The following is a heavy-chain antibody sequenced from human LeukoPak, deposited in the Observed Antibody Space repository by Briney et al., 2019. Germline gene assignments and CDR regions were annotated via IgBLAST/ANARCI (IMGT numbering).Heavy chain of an antibody. J-gene: IGHJ4*02. V-gene: IGHV1-24*01. CDR2: YDPEEGVT. Sequence: ASVKVSCKVSDHTLNQVAIHWVRQAPGKGPAWMGGYDPEEGVTIYAEKFQDRVTMIEDTSTETAYMELSSLRYADTAVYFCVTMKQDRYDSRGPFDSWGQGSLVTVSS. CDR1: DHTLNQVA. CDR3: VTMKQDRYDSRGPFDS. D-gene: IGHD3-22*01.